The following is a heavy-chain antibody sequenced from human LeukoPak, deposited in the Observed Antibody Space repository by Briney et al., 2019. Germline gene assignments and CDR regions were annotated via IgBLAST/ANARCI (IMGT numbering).Heavy chain of an antibody. Sequence: SETLSLTCTVSPGSISSGGYYWSWIRQHPGKGLEWIGYIYYSGSTYYNPSLKSRVTISVDTSKNQLSLILSSVTAADTAVYYCARSGSTRSYSYYGMDVWGQGTTITVSS. CDR3: ARSGSTRSYSYYGMDV. CDR2: IYYSGST. J-gene: IGHJ6*02. V-gene: IGHV4-31*03. D-gene: IGHD2-15*01. CDR1: PGSISSGGYY.